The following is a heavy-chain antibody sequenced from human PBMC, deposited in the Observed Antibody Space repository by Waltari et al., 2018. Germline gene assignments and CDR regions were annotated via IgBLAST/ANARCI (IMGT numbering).Heavy chain of an antibody. J-gene: IGHJ4*02. CDR3: ARDPRENGGNSCFDY. Sequence: EVQLVESGGGLVQPGRSLRITCAASGFIFDDYAMHWVRQAPGKGLEWVSSITWNSGYIEYADSVKGRVTISRDNSKSSLYLQMTNLRPEDTALYYCARDPRENGGNSCFDYWGQGSLVTVSS. D-gene: IGHD2-21*02. CDR1: GFIFDDYA. V-gene: IGHV3-9*01. CDR2: ITWNSGYI.